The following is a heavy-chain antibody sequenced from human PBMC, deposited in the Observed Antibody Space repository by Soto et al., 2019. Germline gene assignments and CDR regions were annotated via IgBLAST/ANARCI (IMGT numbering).Heavy chain of an antibody. Sequence: SETLSLTCAVSGGSISSGGYSWSWIRQPPGKGLEWIGYIYHSGSTYYNPSLKSRVTISVDRSKNQFSLKLGSVTAADTAEYCCARKTRFWDAFDIWGQGTMVTVSS. CDR3: ARKTRFWDAFDI. D-gene: IGHD3-3*01. J-gene: IGHJ3*02. CDR1: GGSISSGGYS. CDR2: IYHSGST. V-gene: IGHV4-30-2*01.